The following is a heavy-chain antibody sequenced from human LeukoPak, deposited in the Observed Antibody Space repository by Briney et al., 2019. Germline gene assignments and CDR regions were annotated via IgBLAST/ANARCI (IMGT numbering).Heavy chain of an antibody. CDR1: RGSISNYY. V-gene: IGHV4-59*08. D-gene: IGHD4-17*01. J-gene: IGHJ4*02. Sequence: KPSETLSLTCTVSRGSISNYYWNWIRQPPGKGLEWIGYIYYSGSTNYNPSLKSRVTISVDTSKNQFSLKLSSVTAADTAVYYCASGEYGDYDYWGQGTLVTVSS. CDR2: IYYSGST. CDR3: ASGEYGDYDY.